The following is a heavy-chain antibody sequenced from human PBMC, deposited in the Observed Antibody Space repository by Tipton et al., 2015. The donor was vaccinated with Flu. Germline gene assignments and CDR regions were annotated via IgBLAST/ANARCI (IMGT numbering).Heavy chain of an antibody. CDR3: ARIYYYGSGDYYLDS. CDR2: IYHTGNF. Sequence: TLSLTCTVSGGSISNDYWSWIRQPPGKGLEWIGYIYHTGNFNYNPSLKSRVTISVDTSKDQFSLKLRSVTAADTAVYYCARIYYYGSGDYYLDSWGQGTLVTVSS. J-gene: IGHJ4*02. D-gene: IGHD3-10*01. V-gene: IGHV4-59*08. CDR1: GGSISNDY.